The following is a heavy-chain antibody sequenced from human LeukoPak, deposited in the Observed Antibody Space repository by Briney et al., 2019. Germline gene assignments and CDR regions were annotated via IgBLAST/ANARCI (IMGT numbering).Heavy chain of an antibody. V-gene: IGHV3-21*01. Sequence: PGGSLRLSCAASGFTFSSYSMNWVRQAPGKGLEWVSSISSSSSYIYYADSVKGRFTISRDNAKNSLYLQMNSLRAEDTAVYYCARERYSYGRPLDYWGQGTLVTVSS. D-gene: IGHD5-18*01. J-gene: IGHJ4*02. CDR1: GFTFSSYS. CDR3: ARERYSYGRPLDY. CDR2: ISSSSSYI.